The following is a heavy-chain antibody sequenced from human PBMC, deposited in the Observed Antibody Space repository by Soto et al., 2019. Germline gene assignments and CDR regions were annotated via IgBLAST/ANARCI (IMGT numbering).Heavy chain of an antibody. D-gene: IGHD6-13*01. V-gene: IGHV3-64D*06. Sequence: GGSLRLSCSASGFTFSSYAMHWVRQAPGKGLEYVSAISSNGGSTYYADSVKGRFTISRDNSKNTLYLQMSSLRAEDTAVYYCVKVLAAGIYYYYYYGMDVWGQGTTVTVSS. CDR2: ISSNGGST. CDR1: GFTFSSYA. J-gene: IGHJ6*02. CDR3: VKVLAAGIYYYYYYGMDV.